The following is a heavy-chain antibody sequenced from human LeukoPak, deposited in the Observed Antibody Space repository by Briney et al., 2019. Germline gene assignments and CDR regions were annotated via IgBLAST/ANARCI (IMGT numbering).Heavy chain of an antibody. CDR1: GGSFSGYY. CDR2: INHSGST. CDR3: ARVLRWPQFWYAFDI. Sequence: SETLSLTCAVYGGSFSGYYWSWIRQPPGKGLEWIGEINHSGSTNYNPSLKSRVTISVDTSKNQFSLKLSSVTAADTAVYYCARVLRWPQFWYAFDIWGQGTMVTVSS. D-gene: IGHD2-8*02. J-gene: IGHJ3*02. V-gene: IGHV4-34*01.